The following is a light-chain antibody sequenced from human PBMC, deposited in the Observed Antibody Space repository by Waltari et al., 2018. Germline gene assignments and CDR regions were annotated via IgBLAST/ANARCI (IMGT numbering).Light chain of an antibody. J-gene: IGLJ3*02. CDR1: SGSLSTTSY. CDR2: KGN. V-gene: IGLV8-61*01. CDR3: SLYMGSGIWV. Sequence: QTVVTQEPSLSVSPGGTVTLTCTLSSGSLSTTSYATWYQQTPGQAPRTLVYKGNSRLSGVPDQFSGSILGNKAALTITGAQAGDECDYYCSLYMGSGIWVFGGGTKLTVL.